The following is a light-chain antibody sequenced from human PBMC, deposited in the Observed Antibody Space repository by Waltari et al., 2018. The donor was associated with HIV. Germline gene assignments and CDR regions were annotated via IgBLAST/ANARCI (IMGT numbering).Light chain of an antibody. CDR3: MQALQTPYT. CDR1: QSLLQTNTYNY. J-gene: IGKJ2*01. CDR2: LGS. V-gene: IGKV2-28*01. Sequence: DIVMSQSPLSLAVTPGEPASISCKSTQSLLQTNTYNYLDWYLQKPGQSQQLLIYLGSARASGVPDRFRGSGSGTDFTLEITRLEAEDVGVYYCMQALQTPYTFGQGTNLDI.